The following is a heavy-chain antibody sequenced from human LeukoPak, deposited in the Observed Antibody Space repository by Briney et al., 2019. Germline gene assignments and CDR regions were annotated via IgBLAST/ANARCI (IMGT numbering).Heavy chain of an antibody. CDR1: GFTFSSYE. Sequence: GGSLRLSCAASGFTFSSYEMHWVRQAPGKGLEWVSYISSSGSTIYYADSVKGRFTISRDNAKNSLYLQMNSLRAEDTAVYYCARELKRDFDYWGQGTLVTVSS. CDR2: ISSSGSTI. J-gene: IGHJ4*02. V-gene: IGHV3-48*03. D-gene: IGHD5-24*01. CDR3: ARELKRDFDY.